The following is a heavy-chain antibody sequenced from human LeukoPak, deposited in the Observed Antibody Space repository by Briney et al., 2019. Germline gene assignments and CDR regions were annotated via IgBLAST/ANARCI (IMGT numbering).Heavy chain of an antibody. V-gene: IGHV1-18*01. J-gene: IGHJ4*02. Sequence: SVXVSCKASGYTFTSYGISWVRQAPGQGXXWMGWISAYNGNTNYAQKLQGRVTMTTDTSTSTAYMELRSLRSDDTAVYYCARDGDGIVGATLDYWGQGTLVTVSS. CDR3: ARDGDGIVGATLDY. CDR1: GYTFTSYG. CDR2: ISAYNGNT. D-gene: IGHD1-26*01.